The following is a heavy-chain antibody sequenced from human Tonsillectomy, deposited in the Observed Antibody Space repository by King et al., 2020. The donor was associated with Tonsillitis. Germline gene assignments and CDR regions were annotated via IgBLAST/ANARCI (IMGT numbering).Heavy chain of an antibody. J-gene: IGHJ3*01. CDR2: IYPGDSDT. CDR3: ARPREYNDCWAPDAFDV. Sequence: VQLVESGAEVKKPGESLKISCKDSGYSFTTYWIAWVRQMPGKGLEWMGIIYPGDSDTRYSPSFQGQVTISADKSISTAYLQWSRLKASDTAMYYCARPREYNDCWAPDAFDVWGQGTMVIVSS. CDR1: GYSFTTYW. V-gene: IGHV5-51*01. D-gene: IGHD3-3*01.